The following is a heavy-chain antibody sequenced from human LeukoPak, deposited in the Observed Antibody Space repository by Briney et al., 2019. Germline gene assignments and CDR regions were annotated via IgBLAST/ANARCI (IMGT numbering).Heavy chain of an antibody. CDR2: IYSGGST. J-gene: IGHJ4*02. V-gene: IGHV3-53*01. D-gene: IGHD6-13*01. Sequence: GGSLRLSCAASGFTVSSNYMSWVRQAPGKGLEWVSVIYSGGSTYYADSVKGRFTISRDNSKNTLYLQMNSLRAEDTAVYYCARGHSSSFVGVFDYWGQGTLVTVSS. CDR3: ARGHSSSFVGVFDY. CDR1: GFTVSSNY.